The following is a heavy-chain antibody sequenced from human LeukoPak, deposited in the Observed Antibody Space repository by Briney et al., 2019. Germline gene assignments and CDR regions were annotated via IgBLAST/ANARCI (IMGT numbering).Heavy chain of an antibody. J-gene: IGHJ4*02. CDR2: IYSGGST. CDR1: GFTVSSNY. V-gene: IGHV3-66*01. D-gene: IGHD3-10*01. CDR3: ARERRGGYFDY. Sequence: PGGSLRLSCAASGFTVSSNYMSWVRQAPGKGLEWVSVIYSGGSTYYADSVKGRFTISRDNSKNTLYLQMNSLRAEDTAVYYCARERRGGYFDYWGQGTLVTVSS.